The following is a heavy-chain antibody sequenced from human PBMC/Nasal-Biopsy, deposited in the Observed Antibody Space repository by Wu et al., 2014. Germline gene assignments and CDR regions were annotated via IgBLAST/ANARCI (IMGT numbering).Heavy chain of an antibody. CDR3: AKRTVGYFGTDCSGVSCHHRYGMDV. J-gene: IGHJ6*02. CDR1: GFTFSNCA. Sequence: LRLSCAASGFTFSNCAMHWVRQAPGKGLEYIAAISRNGEITNYANSVKARFTIFRDNSKRTLDLQMRSLRGEDTGIYYCAKRTVGYFGTDCSGVSCHHRYGMDVWGLGTTVT. D-gene: IGHD2-15*01. CDR2: ISRNGEIT. V-gene: IGHV3-64*01.